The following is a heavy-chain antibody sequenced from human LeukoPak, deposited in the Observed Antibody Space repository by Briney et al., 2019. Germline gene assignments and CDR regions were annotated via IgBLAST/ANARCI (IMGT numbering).Heavy chain of an antibody. V-gene: IGHV4-4*07. J-gene: IGHJ4*02. D-gene: IGHD3-10*01. CDR2: IYSTGST. CDR1: DGSISSYY. CDR3: ARVGRTYYEYYFGY. Sequence: SETLSLTCTVSDGSISSYYWSWIRQPAGKGLEWIGRIYSTGSTNYNPSFKSRVTMSVDTSKNQFSLKLSSVTAADTAVYYCARVGRTYYEYYFGYWGQGTLVTVSS.